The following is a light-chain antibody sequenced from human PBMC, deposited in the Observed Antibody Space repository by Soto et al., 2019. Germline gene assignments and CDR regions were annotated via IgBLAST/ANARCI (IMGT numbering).Light chain of an antibody. CDR3: SSYAGSSTHMV. J-gene: IGLJ2*01. CDR1: SSDVGTYNY. V-gene: IGLV2-14*01. Sequence: QSALTQPASVSGSPGQSITISCTGTSSDVGTYNYVSWYQQHADKAPKLVIYEVSNRPSGVSNRFSGSKSGNTASLTISGLQAEDEADYYCSSYAGSSTHMVFGGGTKLTVL. CDR2: EVS.